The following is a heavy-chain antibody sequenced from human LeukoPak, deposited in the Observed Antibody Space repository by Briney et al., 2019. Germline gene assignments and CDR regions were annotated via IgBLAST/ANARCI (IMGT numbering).Heavy chain of an antibody. CDR1: GSTFSSYD. CDR2: ISSSSSTI. V-gene: IGHV3-48*04. Sequence: GGSLRLSCAASGSTFSSYDMNWVRQAPGKGLEWVSYISSSSSTIYYADSVRGRFTISRDNAKNSLYLQMNSLRAEDTAVYYCARDLYNYVGSEDDYWGQGTLVTVSS. CDR3: ARDLYNYVGSEDDY. J-gene: IGHJ4*02. D-gene: IGHD5-24*01.